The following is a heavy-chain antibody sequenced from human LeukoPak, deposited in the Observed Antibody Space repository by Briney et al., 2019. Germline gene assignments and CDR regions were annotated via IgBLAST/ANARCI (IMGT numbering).Heavy chain of an antibody. CDR1: GFTFSSFA. Sequence: PGGSLSLSCAASGFTFSSFAMNWVRQAPGKGLEWVLAISGGDGSTYYADYVKGRFTISRDNSKNTLFLQMNSLRAEDTAVYYCAKDGGSYWGAIDSWGQGTLVTVSS. CDR3: AKDGGSYWGAIDS. J-gene: IGHJ4*02. D-gene: IGHD1-26*01. CDR2: ISGGDGST. V-gene: IGHV3-23*01.